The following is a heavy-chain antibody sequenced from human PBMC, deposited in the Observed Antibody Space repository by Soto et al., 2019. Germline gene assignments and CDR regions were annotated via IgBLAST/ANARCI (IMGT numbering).Heavy chain of an antibody. D-gene: IGHD2-2*01. CDR1: GCTFSSYG. J-gene: IGHJ4*02. V-gene: IGHV3-33*01. CDR3: AREGYCSSTSCHFDY. Sequence: QVQLVESGGGVVQPGGSLRLSCAASGCTFSSYGMHWVRQAPGKGLEWVAVIWYDGSNKYYADSVKGRFTISRDNSKNTLYLQMNSLRAEDTAVYYCAREGYCSSTSCHFDYWGQGTLVTVSS. CDR2: IWYDGSNK.